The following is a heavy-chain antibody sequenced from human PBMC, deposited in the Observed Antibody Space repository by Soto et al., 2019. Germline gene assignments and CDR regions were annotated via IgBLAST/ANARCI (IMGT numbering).Heavy chain of an antibody. CDR3: TRHTPSPYYYDSSGYYDYFDY. J-gene: IGHJ4*02. V-gene: IGHV3-73*01. Sequence: GGSLRLSCAASGFTFSGSAMHWVRQASGKGLEWVGRIRSKANSYATAYAASVKGRFTISRDDSKSTAYLQMNSLKTEDTAVYYCTRHTPSPYYYDSSGYYDYFDYWGQGTLVTVSS. D-gene: IGHD3-22*01. CDR1: GFTFSGSA. CDR2: IRSKANSYAT.